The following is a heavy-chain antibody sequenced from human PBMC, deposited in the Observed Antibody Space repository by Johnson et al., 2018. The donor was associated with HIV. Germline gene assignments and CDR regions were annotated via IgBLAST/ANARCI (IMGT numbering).Heavy chain of an antibody. D-gene: IGHD6-13*01. CDR3: ARPPGIAALSNRDAFDI. Sequence: VQLVESGGGFIQPGGSLRLSCAASAFTVSSNYMSWVRQATGKGLEGVSGINWNGGSTGYADSVKGRFTISRDNARNSLYLQMNSLSAEDTALYYCARPPGIAALSNRDAFDIWGQGTMVTVSS. J-gene: IGHJ3*02. CDR2: INWNGGST. V-gene: IGHV3-20*04. CDR1: AFTVSSNY.